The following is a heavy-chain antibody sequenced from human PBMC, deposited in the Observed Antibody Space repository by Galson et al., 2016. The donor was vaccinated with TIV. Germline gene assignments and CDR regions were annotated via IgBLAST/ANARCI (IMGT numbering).Heavy chain of an antibody. V-gene: IGHV1-69*13. D-gene: IGHD3-22*01. Sequence: SVKVSCKASGGIFRNYPISWVRQAPGQGLEWMGGIIPIFNIADYAQKLQGRVTITADESARTVSMELSSLRSDDTAVYYCARAGGGYHDTYWYFDLWGRGTLVTVSS. CDR1: GGIFRNYP. CDR2: IIPIFNIA. J-gene: IGHJ2*01. CDR3: ARAGGGYHDTYWYFDL.